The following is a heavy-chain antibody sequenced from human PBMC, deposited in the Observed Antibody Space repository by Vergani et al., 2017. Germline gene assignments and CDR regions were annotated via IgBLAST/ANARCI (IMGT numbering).Heavy chain of an antibody. CDR3: ARVEGGSYRTPDDY. D-gene: IGHD1-26*01. Sequence: EVQLVESGGGLVQPGGSLRLSCAASGFTFSSYSMNWVRQAPGKGLEWVSSISSSSSYIYYADSVKGRFTVSRDNAKNSLYLQMNSLGAEDTAVYYCARVEGGSYRTPDDYWGQGTLVTVSS. CDR2: ISSSSSYI. V-gene: IGHV3-21*01. J-gene: IGHJ4*02. CDR1: GFTFSSYS.